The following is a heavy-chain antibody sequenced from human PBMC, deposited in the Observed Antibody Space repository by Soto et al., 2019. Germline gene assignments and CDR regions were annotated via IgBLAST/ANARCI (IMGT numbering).Heavy chain of an antibody. Sequence: QVQLPESGPGLVKPSETLSLTCTVSGGSISSYYWSWIRQPQGQGLEWIWYIYYSGSTNYNPSLKSRVTISADTSKNQFSLKLSSVTAADTAVYYCAGVGAALYYYYGMDVWGQGTTVTVSS. V-gene: IGHV4-59*01. D-gene: IGHD3-16*01. J-gene: IGHJ6*02. CDR3: AGVGAALYYYYGMDV. CDR2: IYYSGST. CDR1: GGSISSYY.